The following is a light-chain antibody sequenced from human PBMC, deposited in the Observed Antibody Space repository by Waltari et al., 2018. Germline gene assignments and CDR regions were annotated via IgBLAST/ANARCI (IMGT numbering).Light chain of an antibody. Sequence: DIVMTQSPDSLAVSLGERATINCKSSQSVLYSSNNKNYLAWYQQKPGQAPRLLIDGTSNRATGIADRFSGSGSGTDFTLTISRLEPEDFAAYYCQAHRNPPPQWTFGQGTKVEIK. CDR1: QSVLYSSNNKNY. J-gene: IGKJ1*01. CDR2: GTS. V-gene: IGKV4-1*01. CDR3: QAHRNPPPQWT.